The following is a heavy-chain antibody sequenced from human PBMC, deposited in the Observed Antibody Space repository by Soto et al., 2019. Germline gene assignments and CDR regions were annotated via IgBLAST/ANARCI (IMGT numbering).Heavy chain of an antibody. D-gene: IGHD1-7*01. CDR3: ARWGRLELRGNYYYGMDV. CDR2: ISYDGSNK. V-gene: IGHV3-30-3*01. Sequence: QVQLVESGGGEVQPGRSLRLSCAASGFTFSSYAMHWVRQAPGKGLEWVAVISYDGSNKYYADSVKGRFTISRDNSKNTLYLQMNSLRAEDTAVYYCARWGRLELRGNYYYGMDVWGQGTTVTVSS. CDR1: GFTFSSYA. J-gene: IGHJ6*02.